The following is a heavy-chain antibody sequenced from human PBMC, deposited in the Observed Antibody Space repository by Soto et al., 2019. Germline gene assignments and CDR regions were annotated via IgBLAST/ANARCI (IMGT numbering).Heavy chain of an antibody. Sequence: GAALQISCKGSGYTFRNYWIGVVRQMPGKGLEWMGIIYPGDSDTKYNPSFQGQVTISADKSITTTYLQWSSLKASDTAMYYCARGPLRHWTSCYGKNYYCGMDGWGQRNTVTV. CDR3: ARGPLRHWTSCYGKNYYCGMDG. CDR1: GYTFRNYW. CDR2: IYPGDSDT. V-gene: IGHV5-51*01. J-gene: IGHJ6*02. D-gene: IGHD2-2*01.